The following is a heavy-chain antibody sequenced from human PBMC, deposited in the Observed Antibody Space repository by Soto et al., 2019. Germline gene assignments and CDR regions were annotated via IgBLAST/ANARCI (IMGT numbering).Heavy chain of an antibody. V-gene: IGHV3-74*01. CDR2: INAEGNT. J-gene: IGHJ5*02. CDR3: ARGSNTAFDP. CDR1: GFNFSPCW. D-gene: IGHD2-21*02. Sequence: EAQLVESGGGLVQPGGSLRLSCAASGFNFSPCWMHWVRQPPGKGLVWVSRINAEGNTIYADSVKGRFTISRDNAKNMLYLQMTSLRAEDTAVYFCARGSNTAFDPWGQGTLVTVSS.